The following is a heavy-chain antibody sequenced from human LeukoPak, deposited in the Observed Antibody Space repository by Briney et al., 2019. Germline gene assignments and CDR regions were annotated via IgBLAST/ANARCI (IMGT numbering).Heavy chain of an antibody. CDR3: ARRRGGYSYGKYNWFDP. V-gene: IGHV4-34*01. D-gene: IGHD5-18*01. CDR1: GGPFSGYY. CDR2: INHSGST. Sequence: PSETLSLTCAVYGGPFSGYYWSWIRQPPGKGLEWIGEINHSGSTNYNPSLKSRVTISVDTSKNQFSLKLSSVTAADTAVYYCARRRGGYSYGKYNWFDPWGQGTLVTVSS. J-gene: IGHJ5*02.